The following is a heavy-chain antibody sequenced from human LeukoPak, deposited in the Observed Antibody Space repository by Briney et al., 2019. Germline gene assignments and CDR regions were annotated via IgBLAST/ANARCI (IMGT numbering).Heavy chain of an antibody. J-gene: IGHJ4*02. CDR3: ARDRSSRAVFDY. CDR2: ISSSSTYI. D-gene: IGHD6-13*01. Sequence: GGSLRLSCAASGFTFSSYAMSWVRQAPGKGLEWVSSISSSSTYIYYADSVTGRFTISRDNAKNSLYLQMNSLRAEDTAVYYCARDRSSRAVFDYWGQGTLVTVSS. V-gene: IGHV3-21*01. CDR1: GFTFSSYA.